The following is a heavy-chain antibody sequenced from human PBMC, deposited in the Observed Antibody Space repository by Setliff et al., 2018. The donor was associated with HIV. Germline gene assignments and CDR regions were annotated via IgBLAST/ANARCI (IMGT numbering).Heavy chain of an antibody. V-gene: IGHV4-38-2*02. CDR2: IHDSGRT. CDR1: GYSLTSGYY. CDR3: ARDGGGSSWYRESAFDI. J-gene: IGHJ3*02. D-gene: IGHD6-13*01. Sequence: PSETLSLTCGASGYSLTSGYYWGWIRQPPGKGLEWIGSIHDSGRTYYNPSLKSRVTISVDTSKNQFSLKLSSVTAADTAVYYCARDGGGSSWYRESAFDIWGQGTMVTVSS.